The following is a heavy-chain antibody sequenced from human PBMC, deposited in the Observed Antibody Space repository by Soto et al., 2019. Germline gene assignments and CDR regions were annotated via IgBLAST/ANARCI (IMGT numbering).Heavy chain of an antibody. CDR1: GGSISSGGYY. CDR2: IYYSGST. Sequence: PSETLSLTCTVSGGSISSGGYYWSWIRQHLGKGLEWIGYIYYSGSTYYNPSLKSRVTISVDTSKNQFSLKLSSVTAADTAVYYCARGAGTTMNYYYYYGMDVWGQGTTVTVSS. D-gene: IGHD1-7*01. V-gene: IGHV4-31*03. CDR3: ARGAGTTMNYYYYYGMDV. J-gene: IGHJ6*02.